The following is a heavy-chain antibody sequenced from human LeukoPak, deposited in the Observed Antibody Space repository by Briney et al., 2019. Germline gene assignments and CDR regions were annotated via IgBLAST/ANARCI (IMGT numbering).Heavy chain of an antibody. CDR3: ARESLSARIAVAGGVLLY. Sequence: ASVKVSCKASGYTFTGYYMHWVRQAPGQGLEWMGWINPNSGGTNYAQKFQGRVTMTRDTSISTAYMELSRLRSDDTAVYYCARESLSARIAVAGGVLLYWGQGTLVTVSS. CDR2: INPNSGGT. D-gene: IGHD6-19*01. CDR1: GYTFTGYY. J-gene: IGHJ4*02. V-gene: IGHV1-2*02.